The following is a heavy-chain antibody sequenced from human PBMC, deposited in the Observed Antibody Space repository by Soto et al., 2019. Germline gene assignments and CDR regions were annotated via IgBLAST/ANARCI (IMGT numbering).Heavy chain of an antibody. V-gene: IGHV1-69*13. CDR3: ARWCDSKLSYYYGMDV. J-gene: IGHJ6*02. Sequence: SVKVSCKASGGTFSSYAISWVRQAPGQGLEWMGGIIPIFGTANYAQKFQGRVTITADESTSTAYMELSSLRSEDTAVYYCARWCDSKLSYYYGMDVWGQGTTVTVSS. CDR1: GGTFSSYA. CDR2: IIPIFGTA. D-gene: IGHD3-22*01.